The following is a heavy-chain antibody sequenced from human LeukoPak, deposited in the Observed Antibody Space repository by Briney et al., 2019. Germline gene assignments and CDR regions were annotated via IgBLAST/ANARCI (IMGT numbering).Heavy chain of an antibody. D-gene: IGHD5-24*01. CDR3: ARDEYRSRWLHP. Sequence: GGSLRLSCAASGFTFSSYWMSWVRLAPGKGLEWVANIKGDGSEKWYADSVKGRFTISRDNAQNSVHLQMNSLRAEDTAVYHCARDEYRSRWLHPWGQGTLITVTS. CDR1: GFTFSSYW. CDR2: IKGDGSEK. V-gene: IGHV3-7*01. J-gene: IGHJ5*02.